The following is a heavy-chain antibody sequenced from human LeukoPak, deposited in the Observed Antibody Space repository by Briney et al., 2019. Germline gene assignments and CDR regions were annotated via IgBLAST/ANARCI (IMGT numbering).Heavy chain of an antibody. CDR2: IWYDGGNK. D-gene: IGHD6-25*01. J-gene: IGHJ4*02. V-gene: IGHV3-33*01. CDR3: ARGAAMASSNGY. CDR1: GFTFSNYG. Sequence: GGSLRLSCVASGFTFSNYGMHWVRQAPGKGLDWVAFIWYDGGNKYYVDSVKGRFTISRDNSKNTLYLQMNSLRAEDTAVYYCARGAAMASSNGYWGQGTLVTVSS.